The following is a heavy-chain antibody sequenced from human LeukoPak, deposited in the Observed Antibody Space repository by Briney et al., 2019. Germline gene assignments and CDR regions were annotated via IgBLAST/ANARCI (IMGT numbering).Heavy chain of an antibody. CDR2: INHSGSF. V-gene: IGHV4-34*01. CDR3: ARGDPLINAFDI. CDR1: GGSLSGYF. Sequence: SETLSLTCAVYGGSLSGYFWNWVRQPPGKGLEWIAEINHSGSFNYNPSLKSRVTLSIDTSKNQFSLKLSFVTAADTAVYYCARGDPLINAFDIWGQGTMVTVSS. J-gene: IGHJ3*02.